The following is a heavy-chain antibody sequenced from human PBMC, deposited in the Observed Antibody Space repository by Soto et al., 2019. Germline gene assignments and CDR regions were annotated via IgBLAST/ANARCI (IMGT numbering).Heavy chain of an antibody. J-gene: IGHJ6*02. V-gene: IGHV4-34*01. Sequence: SETLSLTCAVYVGSFSGYYWSWIRQPPGKGLEWIGEINHSGSTNYNPSLKSRVTISVDTSKNQFSLKLSSVTAADTAVYYCARVPAAKNYYYGMDVWGQGPTVTVSS. D-gene: IGHD2-2*01. CDR2: INHSGST. CDR1: VGSFSGYY. CDR3: ARVPAAKNYYYGMDV.